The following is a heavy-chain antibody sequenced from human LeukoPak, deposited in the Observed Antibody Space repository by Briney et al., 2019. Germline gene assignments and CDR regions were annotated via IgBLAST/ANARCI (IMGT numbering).Heavy chain of an antibody. D-gene: IGHD3-10*01. J-gene: IGHJ3*02. CDR1: GFTFSSYW. CDR3: ARAHLVRIRGWFGELLDAFDI. Sequence: GGSLRLSCAASGFTFSSYWMHWVRQAPGKGLVWVSRINSDGSSTSYADSVKGRFTISRDNAKNTLYLQMNSLRAEDTAVYYCARAHLVRIRGWFGELLDAFDIWGQGTMVTVSS. CDR2: INSDGSST. V-gene: IGHV3-74*01.